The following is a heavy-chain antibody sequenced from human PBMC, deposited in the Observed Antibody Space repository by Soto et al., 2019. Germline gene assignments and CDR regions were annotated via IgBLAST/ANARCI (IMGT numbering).Heavy chain of an antibody. Sequence: EVQLLESGGGLVQPGGSLRLSCAASGFTFSSYGMTWVRQAPGKGLEWVSFSSATGAGTYYADSVKGRFTISRDNSKNTLYLPMTRLRADDTAVYYCAKDRRAGGNYGFYSDFWGQGALVIVSS. V-gene: IGHV3-23*01. CDR2: SSATGAGT. D-gene: IGHD1-7*01. CDR3: AKDRRAGGNYGFYSDF. CDR1: GFTFSSYG. J-gene: IGHJ4*02.